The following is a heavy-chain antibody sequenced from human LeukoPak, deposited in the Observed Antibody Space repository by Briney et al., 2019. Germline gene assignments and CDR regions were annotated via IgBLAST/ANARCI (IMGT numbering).Heavy chain of an antibody. J-gene: IGHJ4*02. CDR3: ARQAAAEGG. CDR2: IYSGGST. D-gene: IGHD6-13*01. Sequence: PGGSLRLSCAASGFTFSSYAMSWVRQAPGKGLEWVSIIYSGGSTYYADSVKGRFTISRDNSKNTLYLQMNSLRAEDTAVYYCARQAAAEGGWGQGTLVTVSS. V-gene: IGHV3-66*02. CDR1: GFTFSSYA.